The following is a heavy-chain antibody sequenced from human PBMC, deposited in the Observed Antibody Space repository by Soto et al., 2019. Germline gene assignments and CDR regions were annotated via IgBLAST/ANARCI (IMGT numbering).Heavy chain of an antibody. CDR1: GGTFSSYA. D-gene: IGHD3-22*01. J-gene: IGHJ4*02. V-gene: IGHV1-69*06. Sequence: SVKVSCKASGGTFSSYAISWVRQAPGQGLEWMGGIIPIFGTANYAQKFQGRVTITADKSTSTAYMELSSLRSEDTAVYYCARAATPLAKGTYYYDSSGYYFPAYWGQGTLVTVSS. CDR2: IIPIFGTA. CDR3: ARAATPLAKGTYYYDSSGYYFPAY.